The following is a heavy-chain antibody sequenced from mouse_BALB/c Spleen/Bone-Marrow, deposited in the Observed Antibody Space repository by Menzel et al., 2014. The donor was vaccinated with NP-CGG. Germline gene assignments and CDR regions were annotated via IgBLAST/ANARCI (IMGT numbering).Heavy chain of an antibody. Sequence: VKLMESGAELARPGASVKMSCKASGYTFTSYTMHWVKQRPGQGLEWIGYINPSSGYTNYNQKFKDKATLTADKSSSTAYMQLSSLTSEDSAVYYCARSGRLPRDPYFDYGGQGTTLTVSS. D-gene: IGHD1-1*01. CDR2: INPSSGYT. CDR3: ARSGRLPRDPYFDY. J-gene: IGHJ2*01. CDR1: GYTFTSYT. V-gene: IGHV1-4*01.